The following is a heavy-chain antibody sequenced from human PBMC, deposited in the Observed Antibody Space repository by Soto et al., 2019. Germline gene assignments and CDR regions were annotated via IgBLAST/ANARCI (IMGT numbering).Heavy chain of an antibody. D-gene: IGHD6-13*01. CDR3: ARGGSGAAAVSTPNWFDP. V-gene: IGHV4-30-4*01. J-gene: IGHJ5*02. Sequence: QVQLQESGPGLVKPSQTLSLTCTVSGGSISSGDYYWSWIRQPPGKGLEWIGYIYYRGSTYYNPSLKSRVTISVDTSKNQFSRKLSSVTAADTAVYYCARGGSGAAAVSTPNWFDPWGQGTLVTVSS. CDR2: IYYRGST. CDR1: GGSISSGDYY.